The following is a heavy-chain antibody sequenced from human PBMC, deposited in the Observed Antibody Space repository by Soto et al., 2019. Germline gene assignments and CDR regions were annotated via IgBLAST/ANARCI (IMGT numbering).Heavy chain of an antibody. CDR1: GGTFRTYP. CDR3: ARGATHGSSWYFWFDP. V-gene: IGHV1-69*01. Sequence: QVQLVQSGAEVRMPGSSVKVSCKASGGTFRTYPITWVRQAPGQGLEWMGGIIPLFGTTNYAQKFKGRVTITADESTSTAYMELSSLRAEDAAVYYCARGATHGSSWYFWFDPWGQVTLVTVSS. CDR2: IIPLFGTT. J-gene: IGHJ5*02. D-gene: IGHD6-13*01.